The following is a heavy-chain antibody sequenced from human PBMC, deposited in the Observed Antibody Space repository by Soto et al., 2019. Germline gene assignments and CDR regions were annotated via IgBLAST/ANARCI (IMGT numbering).Heavy chain of an antibody. CDR1: GFTFGDYA. J-gene: IGHJ6*02. V-gene: IGHV3-9*01. CDR2: FKWNSGDV. CDR3: AKDRSSGSPYYGMDF. D-gene: IGHD3-10*01. Sequence: PGGSLRLSCAASGFTFGDYAMHWVRQVPGKGLEWVSGFKWNSGDVGYADSVKGRFTISRDNAKNSLYLQMNSLGPEDTAVYYCAKDRSSGSPYYGMDFWGQGTMVTVSS.